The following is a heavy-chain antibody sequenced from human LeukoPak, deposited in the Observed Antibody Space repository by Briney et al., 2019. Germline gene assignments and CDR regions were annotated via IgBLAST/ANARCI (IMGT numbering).Heavy chain of an antibody. Sequence: GGSLRLSCAASGFTFSSYAMTWVRQAPGKGLEWVAAFSATGGSAQYAESVEGRFTISRDNSKNTLFLQMNSLGAEDTAVYYCARAKIAAAGTGAFAVWGQGTLVTVSS. CDR2: FSATGGSA. J-gene: IGHJ3*01. CDR1: GFTFSSYA. D-gene: IGHD6-13*01. V-gene: IGHV3-23*01. CDR3: ARAKIAAAGTGAFAV.